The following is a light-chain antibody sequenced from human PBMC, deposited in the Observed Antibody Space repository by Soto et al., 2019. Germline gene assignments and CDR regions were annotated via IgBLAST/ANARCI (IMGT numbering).Light chain of an antibody. CDR1: QSVSSN. CDR3: QPYNDWPLT. J-gene: IGKJ1*01. Sequence: EIVMTQSPVTLSVSPLERVTLSCRASQSVSSNLAWYQQKPGQAPSLLIYGAFTRATGIPARFSGTGSGTEFTLTISSLQSEDFALYYCQPYNDWPLTFGQGTKVDIK. CDR2: GAF. V-gene: IGKV3-15*01.